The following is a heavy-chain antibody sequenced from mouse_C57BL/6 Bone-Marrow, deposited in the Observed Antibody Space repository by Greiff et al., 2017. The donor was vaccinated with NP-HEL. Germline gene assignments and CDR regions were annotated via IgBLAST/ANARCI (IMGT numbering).Heavy chain of an antibody. J-gene: IGHJ4*01. CDR3: ASLRSYYAMDY. D-gene: IGHD1-1*01. CDR2: ISYDGSN. Sequence: EVQRVESGPGLVKPSQSLSLTCSVTGYSITSGYYWNWIRQFPGNKLEWMGYISYDGSNNYNPSLKNRISITRDTSKNQFFLKLNSVTTEDTATYYCASLRSYYAMDYWGQGTSVTVSS. V-gene: IGHV3-6*01. CDR1: GYSITSGYY.